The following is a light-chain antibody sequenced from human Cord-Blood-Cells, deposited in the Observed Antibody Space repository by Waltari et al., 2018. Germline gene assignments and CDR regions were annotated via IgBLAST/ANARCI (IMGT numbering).Light chain of an antibody. J-gene: IGKJ1*01. CDR3: QQYYSTPRT. CDR1: QSVLYSSNNKTY. Sequence: DIVMTQSPDSLAGSLGERATINCKSSQSVLYSSNNKTYLAWYQQKPGQPPKLLIYWASTRESGVPDRFSGSGSGTDFTLTISSLQAEDVAVYYCQQYYSTPRTFGQGTKVEIK. CDR2: WAS. V-gene: IGKV4-1*01.